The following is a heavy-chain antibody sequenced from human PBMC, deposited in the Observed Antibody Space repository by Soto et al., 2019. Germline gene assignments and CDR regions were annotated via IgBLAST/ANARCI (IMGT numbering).Heavy chain of an antibody. D-gene: IGHD5-12*01. J-gene: IGHJ5*02. V-gene: IGHV4-59*01. Sequence: SETLSLTCTVSGGSMNSYYWSWIRQPPGKGLEWIGYISYGGSAKYIPSLQSRATMSVDTSRNQFSLKLNSVSAADTAVYYCARAQTSGGWTKVWFDPWGQGTLVTVSS. CDR1: GGSMNSYY. CDR3: ARAQTSGGWTKVWFDP. CDR2: ISYGGSA.